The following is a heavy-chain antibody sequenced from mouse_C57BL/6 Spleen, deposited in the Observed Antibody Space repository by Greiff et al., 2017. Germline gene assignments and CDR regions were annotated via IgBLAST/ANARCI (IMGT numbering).Heavy chain of an antibody. D-gene: IGHD4-1*01. CDR3: ARELTGTAY. J-gene: IGHJ3*01. CDR2: INPGSGGT. CDR1: GYAFTNYL. V-gene: IGHV1-54*01. Sequence: QVQLKQSGAELVRPGTSVKVSCKASGYAFTNYLIEWVKQRPGQGLEWIGVINPGSGGTNYNEKFKGKATLTADKSSSTAYMQLSSLTSEDSAVYFCARELTGTAYWGQGTLVTVSA.